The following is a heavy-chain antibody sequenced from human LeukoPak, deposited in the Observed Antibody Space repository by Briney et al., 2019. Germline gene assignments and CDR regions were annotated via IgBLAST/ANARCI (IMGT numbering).Heavy chain of an antibody. CDR3: VATMEVQGFDY. Sequence: ASVKVSCKASGYTFTGYYMHWVRQAPGQGLEWMGRINPNSGGTNYAQKFQGRVTMTRDTSISTAYMELSRLRSDDTAVYYCVATMEVQGFDYWGQGTLVTVSS. CDR1: GYTFTGYY. D-gene: IGHD3-10*01. CDR2: INPNSGGT. J-gene: IGHJ4*02. V-gene: IGHV1-2*06.